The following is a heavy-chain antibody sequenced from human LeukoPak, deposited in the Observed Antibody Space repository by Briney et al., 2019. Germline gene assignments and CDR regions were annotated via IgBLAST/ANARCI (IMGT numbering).Heavy chain of an antibody. J-gene: IGHJ3*02. V-gene: IGHV3-30-3*02. Sequence: PGGSLRLSCEASGFTFSSYAMHWVRQAPGKGLKWVAVISYDGSNKYYADSVKGRFTISRDNSKNTLYLQMNSLRAEDTAVYYCASLAVAGLRYDAFDIWGQGTMVTVSS. CDR3: ASLAVAGLRYDAFDI. CDR2: ISYDGSNK. CDR1: GFTFSSYA. D-gene: IGHD6-19*01.